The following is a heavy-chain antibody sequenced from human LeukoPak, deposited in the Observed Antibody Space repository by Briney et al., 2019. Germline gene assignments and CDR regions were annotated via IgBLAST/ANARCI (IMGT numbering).Heavy chain of an antibody. J-gene: IGHJ3*02. D-gene: IGHD3-22*01. CDR3: ASLTTAEAFDI. Sequence: SETLSLTCTVSGYSISSGYYWGWIRQPPGKGLEWTGSIYHSGSTYYNPSLKSRVTISVDTSKNQFSLKLSSVTAADTAVYYCASLTTAEAFDIWGQGTMVTVSS. V-gene: IGHV4-38-2*02. CDR2: IYHSGST. CDR1: GYSISSGYY.